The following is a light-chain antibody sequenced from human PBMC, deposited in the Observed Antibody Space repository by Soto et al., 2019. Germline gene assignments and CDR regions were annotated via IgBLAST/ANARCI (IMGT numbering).Light chain of an antibody. CDR2: GAS. CDR1: QSVSSSY. CDR3: QQYGSSPPVT. J-gene: IGKJ3*01. Sequence: EIVCTQSPGTLSLSPGESATLSCRASQSVSSSYLAWYQQKPCQAPRIIIYGASRRATGIPDRFSGSVSGTDFTLTISRLEPEDFAVYYGQQYGSSPPVTFGHGTKGEIK. V-gene: IGKV3-20*01.